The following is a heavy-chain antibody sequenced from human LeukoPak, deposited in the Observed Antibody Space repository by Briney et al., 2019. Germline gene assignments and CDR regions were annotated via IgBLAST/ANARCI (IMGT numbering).Heavy chain of an antibody. J-gene: IGHJ5*02. CDR1: GFSLRTSGMR. V-gene: IGHV2-70*04. CDR2: IDWDDDK. CDR3: VLIRRSSGWNNWFDP. Sequence: SGPALVKPTQTLTLTCTFSGFSLRTSGMRVSWIRQPPGKALEWLARIDWDDDKFYSTSLKTRLTISKDTSKNQVVLTMTNMDPVDTATYYRVLIRRSSGWNNWFDPWGQGTLVAVSS. D-gene: IGHD6-19*01.